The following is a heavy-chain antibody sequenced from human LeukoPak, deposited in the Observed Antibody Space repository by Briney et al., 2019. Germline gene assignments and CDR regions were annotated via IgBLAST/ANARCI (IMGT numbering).Heavy chain of an antibody. J-gene: IGHJ4*02. CDR2: LYSGGAA. D-gene: IGHD3-3*01. V-gene: IGHV3-53*01. CDR1: GFSVRDNY. CDR3: ARRGVTYYDFWSGYDY. Sequence: PGGSLRLSCAVSGFSVRDNYLNWVRQTPGGGLECVSVLYSGGAAYYADSVKGRFTISRDNAKNSLYLQMNSLRAEDTAVYYCARRGVTYYDFWSGYDYWGQGTLVTVSS.